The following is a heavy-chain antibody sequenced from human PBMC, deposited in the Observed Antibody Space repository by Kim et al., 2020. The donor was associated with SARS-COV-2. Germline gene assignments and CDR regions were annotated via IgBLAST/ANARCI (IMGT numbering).Heavy chain of an antibody. CDR3: AKGPLLRYGMDV. J-gene: IGHJ6*02. V-gene: IGHV3-23*01. CDR1: GVTFNTYA. CDR2: ISGDGENT. Sequence: GGSLRLSCAASGVTFNTYAMSWVRQAPGKGLEWVSIISGDGENTYYADSVKGRFTISRDNSRNTLSLQMNSLRAEDTAVYYCAKGPLLRYGMDVWGQGTT. D-gene: IGHD3-22*01.